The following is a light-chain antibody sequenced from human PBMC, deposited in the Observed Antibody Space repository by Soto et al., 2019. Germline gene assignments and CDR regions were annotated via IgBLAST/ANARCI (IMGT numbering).Light chain of an antibody. CDR3: QQYVRSSWT. J-gene: IGKJ1*01. V-gene: IGKV3-20*01. CDR2: GAS. CDR1: QSVSSSY. Sequence: EIVLTQSPGTLSLSPGERATLSCSASQSVSSSYLAWYQQKGGQAPRLLIDGASSRDTGIPDRFSGSGSGTDFTITNSRLEPEDFAVYYCQQYVRSSWTLGQGTQVEIK.